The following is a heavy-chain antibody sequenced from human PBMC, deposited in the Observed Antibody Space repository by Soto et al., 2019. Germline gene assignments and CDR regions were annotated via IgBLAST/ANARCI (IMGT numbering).Heavy chain of an antibody. V-gene: IGHV3-33*01. CDR2: IWYDGSNK. Sequence: GGSLRLSCAASGFTFSSYGMHWVRQAPGKGLEWVAVIWYDGSNKYYADSVKGRFTISRDNSKNTLYLQMNSLRAEDTAVYYCAREEYSSSSYGMDVWGQGTTVTVSS. D-gene: IGHD6-13*01. J-gene: IGHJ6*02. CDR1: GFTFSSYG. CDR3: AREEYSSSSYGMDV.